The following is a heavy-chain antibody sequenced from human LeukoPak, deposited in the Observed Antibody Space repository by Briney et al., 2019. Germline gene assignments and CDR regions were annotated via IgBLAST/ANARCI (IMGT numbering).Heavy chain of an antibody. Sequence: GGSLRLSCAASGFTFSSYGMHWVRQAPGKGLEWVAVISYDGSNKYYADSVKGRFTISRDNSKNTLYLQMNSLRAEDTAVYYCATSGYSNIDYWGQGTLVTVSS. CDR3: ATSGYSNIDY. D-gene: IGHD4-11*01. V-gene: IGHV3-30*03. CDR2: ISYDGSNK. J-gene: IGHJ4*02. CDR1: GFTFSSYG.